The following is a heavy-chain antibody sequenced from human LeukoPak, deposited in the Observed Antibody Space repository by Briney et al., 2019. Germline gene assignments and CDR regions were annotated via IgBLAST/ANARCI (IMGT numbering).Heavy chain of an antibody. V-gene: IGHV3-7*05. CDR3: ARDGITGTTLLSTH. Sequence: PGGSLRLSCAASGFPFSSYWMSWVRQAPGKGLEWVANIKQEGSEKYYVDFVKGRFTISRDNAKNSLYLQMSSLRAEDTAVYYCARDGITGTTLLSTHWGQGTLVTVSS. CDR1: GFPFSSYW. D-gene: IGHD1-7*01. J-gene: IGHJ4*02. CDR2: IKQEGSEK.